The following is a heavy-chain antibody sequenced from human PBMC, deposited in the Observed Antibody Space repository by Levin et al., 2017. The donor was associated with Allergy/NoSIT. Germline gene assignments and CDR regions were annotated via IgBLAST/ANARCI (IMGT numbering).Heavy chain of an antibody. Sequence: PGGSLRLSCAASGFTLSSYAMSWVRQAPGKGLEWVSAISGSGGSTYHADSVKGRFTISRDNPENTLYLQMNSLRAEDTAVYYCAKDNRVVAAHRHDAFDIWGQGTMVTVSS. CDR3: AKDNRVVAAHRHDAFDI. CDR1: GFTLSSYA. J-gene: IGHJ3*02. CDR2: ISGSGGST. D-gene: IGHD2-15*01. V-gene: IGHV3-23*01.